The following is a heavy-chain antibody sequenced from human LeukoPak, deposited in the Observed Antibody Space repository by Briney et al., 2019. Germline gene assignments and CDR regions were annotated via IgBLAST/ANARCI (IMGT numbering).Heavy chain of an antibody. CDR2: ISYDGSNK. J-gene: IGHJ4*02. D-gene: IGHD6-19*01. V-gene: IGHV3-30*04. CDR1: GFTFSSYA. Sequence: GGSLRLSCAASGFTFSSYAMHWVRRAPGKGLEWVAVISYDGSNKYYADSVKGRFTISRDNPKNTLYLQMNSLRAEDTAVYYCARDHGGWYADYFDYWGQGTLVTVSS. CDR3: ARDHGGWYADYFDY.